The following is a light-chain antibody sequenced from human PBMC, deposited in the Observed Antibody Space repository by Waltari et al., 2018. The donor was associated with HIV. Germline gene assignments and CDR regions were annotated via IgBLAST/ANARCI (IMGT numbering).Light chain of an antibody. CDR2: DNN. CDR1: SSNIGHNY. CDR3: GAWDSGLSAWV. J-gene: IGLJ3*02. Sequence: HSVLTQPPSVSAAPGQKVTIPCSGSSSNIGHNYVSWYQQFPGTAPKLLIYDNNKRPSGIPDRFSGTKSGTSATLGITGLQTGDEAGYYCGAWDSGLSAWVFGGGTKLTVL. V-gene: IGLV1-51*01.